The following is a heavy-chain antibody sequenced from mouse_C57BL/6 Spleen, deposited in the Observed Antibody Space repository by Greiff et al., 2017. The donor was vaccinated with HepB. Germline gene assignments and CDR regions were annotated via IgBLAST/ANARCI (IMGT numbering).Heavy chain of an antibody. V-gene: IGHV5-6*02. CDR1: GFTFSSYG. J-gene: IGHJ4*01. Sequence: DVKLVESGGDLVKPGGSLKLSCAASGFTFSSYGMSWVRQTPDKRLEWVATISSGGSYTYYPDSVKGRFTISRDNAKNTLYLQMSSLKSEDTAMYYCARRVGNYEEDAMEYWGQGTSVTVSS. D-gene: IGHD2-1*01. CDR3: ARRVGNYEEDAMEY. CDR2: ISSGGSYT.